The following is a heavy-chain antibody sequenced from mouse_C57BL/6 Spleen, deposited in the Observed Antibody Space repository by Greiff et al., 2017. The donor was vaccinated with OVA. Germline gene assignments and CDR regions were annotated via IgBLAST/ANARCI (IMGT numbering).Heavy chain of an antibody. Sequence: QVQLQQPGAELVKPGASVKMSCKASGYTFTSYWITWVKQRPGQGLEWIGDIYPGSGSTNYNEKFKSKATLTVDTSSSTAYMQLSSLTSEDSAVYYCARRGLYSNYEFAYWGQGTLVTVSA. D-gene: IGHD2-5*01. CDR2: IYPGSGST. CDR3: ARRGLYSNYEFAY. J-gene: IGHJ3*01. V-gene: IGHV1-55*01. CDR1: GYTFTSYW.